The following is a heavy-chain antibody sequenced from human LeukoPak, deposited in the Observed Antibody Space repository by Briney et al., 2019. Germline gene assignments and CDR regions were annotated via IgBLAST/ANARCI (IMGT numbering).Heavy chain of an antibody. CDR1: GYSFTSYW. V-gene: IGHV5-10-1*01. D-gene: IGHD1-1*01. CDR3: ARYTTGDFDY. J-gene: IGHJ4*02. CDR2: IDPSDSYT. Sequence: RGESLKISCKGSGYSFTSYWISWVRQMPGKGLEWMGRIDPSDSYTNYSPSFRGHVTISADKSISTAYLQWSSLKASDTAMYYCARYTTGDFDYWGQGTLVTVSS.